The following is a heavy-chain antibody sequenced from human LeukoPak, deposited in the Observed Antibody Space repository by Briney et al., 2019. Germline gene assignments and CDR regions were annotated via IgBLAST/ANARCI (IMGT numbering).Heavy chain of an antibody. Sequence: QPGRSLRPSCAASGFTFSSYGMHWVRQAPSKGLDWVAVIWYDGSNKHYADSVKGRFTISRDNSKNTLYLQMNSLRAEDTAVYYCAKDFSVTATYVYCGEGTLVTVSS. J-gene: IGHJ4*02. V-gene: IGHV3-33*06. D-gene: IGHD4-23*01. CDR2: IWYDGSNK. CDR3: AKDFSVTATYVY. CDR1: GFTFSSYG.